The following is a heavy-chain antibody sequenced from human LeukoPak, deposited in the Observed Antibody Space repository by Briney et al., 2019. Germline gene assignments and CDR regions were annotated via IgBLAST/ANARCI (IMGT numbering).Heavy chain of an antibody. Sequence: GGSLRLSRAASGFIVSTNYMNWVRQAPGKGLEWVPVLYSGGSTNYADSVRGRFTISRDNSKNTLYLQMSSLRAEDTAVYYCARADMDVWGKGTTVTVSS. V-gene: IGHV3-66*02. J-gene: IGHJ6*03. CDR2: LYSGGST. CDR3: ARADMDV. CDR1: GFIVSTNY.